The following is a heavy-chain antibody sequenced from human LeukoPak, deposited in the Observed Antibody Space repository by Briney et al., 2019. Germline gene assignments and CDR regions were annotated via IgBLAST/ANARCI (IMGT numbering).Heavy chain of an antibody. J-gene: IGHJ4*02. CDR3: ARAFSASKSCDY. Sequence: ASVSVSCRPSGYDFNTYGISWGRQAPGQGLEYMGWIRPSNGNRNYAQKVQDRVTLTTDTSTSIVYMELRSLRSDDTAVYYCARAFSASKSCDYWGQGTLVTVSS. V-gene: IGHV1-18*01. D-gene: IGHD6-19*01. CDR2: IRPSNGNR. CDR1: GYDFNTYG.